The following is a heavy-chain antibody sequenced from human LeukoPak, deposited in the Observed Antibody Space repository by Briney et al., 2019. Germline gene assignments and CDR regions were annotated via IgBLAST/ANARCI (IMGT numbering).Heavy chain of an antibody. V-gene: IGHV4-39*01. CDR1: GGSISSSSYY. Sequence: SETLSLTCTVSGGSISSSSYYWGWIRQPPGKGLEWIGSIYYSGSTYYNPSLKSRVTISVDTSKNQFSLKLSSVTAADTAVYYCARFGGEELIFDYWGQGTLVTVSS. J-gene: IGHJ4*02. D-gene: IGHD2-21*01. CDR2: IYYSGST. CDR3: ARFGGEELIFDY.